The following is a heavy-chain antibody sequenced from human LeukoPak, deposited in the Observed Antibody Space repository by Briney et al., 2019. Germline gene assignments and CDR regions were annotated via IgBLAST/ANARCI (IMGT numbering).Heavy chain of an antibody. CDR3: ARHIYRTFYFDY. J-gene: IGHJ4*02. CDR2: TFYNGGT. V-gene: IGHV4-59*08. Sequence: SETLSLTCTVSGASIYSYYWSWIRQPPGKGREWIGYTFYNGGTNYNPSLKSRVTISLDTSKNQFSLKLSPVTAADTAVYFCARHIYRTFYFDYWGQGTLVTVSS. D-gene: IGHD1-14*01. CDR1: GASIYSYY.